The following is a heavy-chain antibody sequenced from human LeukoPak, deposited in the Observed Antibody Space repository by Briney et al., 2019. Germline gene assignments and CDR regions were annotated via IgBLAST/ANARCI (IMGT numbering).Heavy chain of an antibody. CDR3: ARGGYYDSSGYKGWFVL. V-gene: IGHV1-18*01. D-gene: IGHD3-22*01. CDR1: GYTFTTYG. J-gene: IGHJ5*02. Sequence: VASVKVSCTSSGYTFTTYGISWVRQAPGQGLEWMGWISAYNGNTNYAQKLQGRVTMTTNTCTSTAYMELRSLRSDDTAVYYCARGGYYDSSGYKGWFVLWAQGPLVTVSS. CDR2: ISAYNGNT.